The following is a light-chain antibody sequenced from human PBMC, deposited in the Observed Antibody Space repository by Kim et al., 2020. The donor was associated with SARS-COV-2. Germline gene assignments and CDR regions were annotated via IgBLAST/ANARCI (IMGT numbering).Light chain of an antibody. CDR1: SSDVGGYNY. V-gene: IGLV2-14*03. Sequence: QSALTQPASVSGSPGQSITISCTGTSSDVGGYNYVSWYQQYPGKAPKLIIYDVFKRPSGVSNRFSGSKSGNMASLTISGLQAEDEAAYYCTSYRSSGYVFGTGTKVTVL. J-gene: IGLJ1*01. CDR2: DVF. CDR3: TSYRSSGYV.